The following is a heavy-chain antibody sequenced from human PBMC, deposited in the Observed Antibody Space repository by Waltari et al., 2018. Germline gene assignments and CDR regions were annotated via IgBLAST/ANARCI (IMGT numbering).Heavy chain of an antibody. Sequence: EVQLVEAGGGLVQHGGSLRPSCAASGFTFSSYKINWVRQAAGKGTGWLFYFTSCVSMCFEVAVKVRYIICRDIANNSLYAQVNSLRADDTLVYYCARGDYDGRGYWIRGWLVPLGQGTLVTVSS. CDR3: ARGDYDGRGYWIRGWLVP. CDR1: GFTFSSYK. J-gene: IGHJ5*02. CDR2: FTSCVSM. V-gene: IGHV3-48*03. D-gene: IGHD3-22*01.